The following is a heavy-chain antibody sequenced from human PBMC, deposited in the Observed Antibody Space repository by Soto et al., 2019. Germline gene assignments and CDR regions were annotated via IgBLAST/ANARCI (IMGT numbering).Heavy chain of an antibody. V-gene: IGHV1-3*01. CDR2: INAGNGNT. CDR3: VRTRQQWLVGDS. J-gene: IGHJ4*02. Sequence: QAQLVQSGAEVKKPGASVKVSCKASGYTLSSFGIHWVRQAPGQRLEWMGWINAGNGNTKYSQKFQGRVTFSRDTSANTAYMELTSLTSEDTAVYYCVRTRQQWLVGDSWGQGSLVTVSS. CDR1: GYTLSSFG. D-gene: IGHD6-19*01.